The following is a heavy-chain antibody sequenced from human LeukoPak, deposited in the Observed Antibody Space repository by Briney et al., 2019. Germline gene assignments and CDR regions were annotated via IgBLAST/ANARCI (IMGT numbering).Heavy chain of an antibody. CDR3: AKNLAS. CDR2: IHPNSGDT. V-gene: IGHV1-2*06. CDR1: GYTFTGHY. J-gene: IGHJ5*02. D-gene: IGHD3-3*02. Sequence: ASVKVSCKASGYTFTGHYMHWVRQAPGQGLEWMGRIHPNSGDTIYAQIFQGRVTMTRDTSVSTAYMELSSLTSGDTAVYYFAKNLASWGQGTLVTVSS.